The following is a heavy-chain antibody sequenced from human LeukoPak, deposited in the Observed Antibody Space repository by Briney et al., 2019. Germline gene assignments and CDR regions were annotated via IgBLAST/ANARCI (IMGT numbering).Heavy chain of an antibody. CDR2: ISSSSSYI. Sequence: GGSLRLSCAASGFTFSSYSMNWVRQAPGKGLEWVSSISSSSSYIYYADSVKGRFTISRDNAKNSLYLQMNSLRAEDTAVYYCARDTLYDYVWGSYRPFDYWGQGTLVTVSS. V-gene: IGHV3-21*01. CDR1: GFTFSSYS. J-gene: IGHJ4*02. CDR3: ARDTLYDYVWGSYRPFDY. D-gene: IGHD3-16*02.